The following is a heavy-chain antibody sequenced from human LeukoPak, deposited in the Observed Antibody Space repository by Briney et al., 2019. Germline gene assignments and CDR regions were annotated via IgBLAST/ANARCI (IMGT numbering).Heavy chain of an antibody. Sequence: GGSLRLSCAGSGFTVSSNYMSWVRQAPGKGLEWVAVISSDGTNKDYADSVKGRFSISRDNSKNTFYLQMNRLRADDTAVYYCARDRSQEFDPWGQGTLVTVSS. V-gene: IGHV3-30*19. D-gene: IGHD3-10*01. CDR3: ARDRSQEFDP. CDR2: ISSDGTNK. J-gene: IGHJ5*02. CDR1: GFTVSSNY.